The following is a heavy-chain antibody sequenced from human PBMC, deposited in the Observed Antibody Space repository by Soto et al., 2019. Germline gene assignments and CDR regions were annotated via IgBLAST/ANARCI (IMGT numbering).Heavy chain of an antibody. Sequence: PGGSLRLSCAASGFAVGNYEMNWVRQAPGKGLEWISYISDTGKTIYYADSVKGRFTISRDNAKNSLYLQMNGLRVEDTALYYCARAHGDSSNGWYWVNWFDTWGQGTLVTVYS. V-gene: IGHV3-48*03. J-gene: IGHJ5*02. CDR1: GFAVGNYE. CDR3: ARAHGDSSNGWYWVNWFDT. CDR2: ISDTGKTI. D-gene: IGHD6-19*01.